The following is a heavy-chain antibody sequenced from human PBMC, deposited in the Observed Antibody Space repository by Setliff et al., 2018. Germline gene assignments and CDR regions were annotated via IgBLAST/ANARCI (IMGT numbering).Heavy chain of an antibody. J-gene: IGHJ4*02. D-gene: IGHD3-3*01. Sequence: SETLSLTCTVSNGSISISDLYWGWIRQPPGKGLEWIGSIYHRGSTYYNPSLKSRVTISVDTSNNHFSLKLSSVTAADTAVYYCARHFRSSKVQFLEYLTDYYFDSWGQGTLVTVSS. CDR1: NGSISISDLY. CDR3: ARHFRSSKVQFLEYLTDYYFDS. CDR2: IYHRGST. V-gene: IGHV4-39*01.